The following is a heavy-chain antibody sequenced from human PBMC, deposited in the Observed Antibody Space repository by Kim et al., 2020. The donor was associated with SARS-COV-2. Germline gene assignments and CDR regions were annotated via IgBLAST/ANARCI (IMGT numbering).Heavy chain of an antibody. Sequence: GGFLRLSCAASGFSFSDYDMHWARQAPGKGLEWVAFISYDGSDKYHADSVKGRFTISRDNSKNTLFLQMNSLRVDDTAVYYCAKIRWGSRWFLDDWGQGTLVTVSS. D-gene: IGHD6-13*01. CDR2: ISYDGSDK. J-gene: IGHJ4*02. CDR1: GFSFSDYD. CDR3: AKIRWGSRWFLDD. V-gene: IGHV3-30*18.